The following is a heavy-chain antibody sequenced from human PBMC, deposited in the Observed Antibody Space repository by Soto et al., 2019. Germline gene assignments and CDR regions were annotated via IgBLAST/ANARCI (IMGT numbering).Heavy chain of an antibody. CDR3: AADLGTNVTMLEY. D-gene: IGHD4-17*01. CDR2: IVVGSGNT. J-gene: IGHJ4*02. Sequence: ASVKVSCKASGFTFTSSAVQWVRQARGQRLEWIGWIVVGSGNTNYAQKFQERVTITRDMSTSTAYMELSSLRSEDTAVYYCAADLGTNVTMLEYWGEGTPVNVSS. CDR1: GFTFTSSA. V-gene: IGHV1-58*01.